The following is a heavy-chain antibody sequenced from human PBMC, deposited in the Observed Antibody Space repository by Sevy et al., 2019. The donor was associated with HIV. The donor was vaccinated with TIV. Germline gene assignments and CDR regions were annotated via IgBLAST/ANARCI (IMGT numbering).Heavy chain of an antibody. CDR1: GFTFGDYA. D-gene: IGHD2-15*01. Sequence: GGCLRLSCTASGFTFGDYAMSWVRQAPGKGLEWVGFIRSKAYGGTTEYAASVKGRFTISRDDSKSIAYLQMNSLKTEDTAVYYCTRDIDSCSGRSCYPTYDYWGHGTLVTVSS. V-gene: IGHV3-49*04. J-gene: IGHJ4*01. CDR3: TRDIDSCSGRSCYPTYDY. CDR2: IRSKAYGGTT.